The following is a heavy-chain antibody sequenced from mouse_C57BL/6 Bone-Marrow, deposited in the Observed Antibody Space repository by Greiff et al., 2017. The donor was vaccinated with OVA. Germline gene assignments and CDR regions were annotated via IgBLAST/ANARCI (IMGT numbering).Heavy chain of an antibody. CDR2: ISSGGSYT. V-gene: IGHV5-6*02. J-gene: IGHJ3*01. D-gene: IGHD2-10*02. CDR3: ARSEYPAWFAY. CDR1: GFTFSSYG. Sequence: DVKLQESGGDLVKPGGSLKLSCAASGFTFSSYGMSWVRQTPDKRLEWVSTISSGGSYTYYPDSVKGRFTISRDNAKNTLYLQMSSLKSEDTAMYYCARSEYPAWFAYWGQGTLVTVSA.